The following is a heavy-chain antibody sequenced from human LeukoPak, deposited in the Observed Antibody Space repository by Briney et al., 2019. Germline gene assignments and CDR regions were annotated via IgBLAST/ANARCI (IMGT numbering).Heavy chain of an antibody. CDR1: GLTFSTYG. Sequence: GGSLRLSCAASGLTFSTYGMSWVRQAPGKGLEWVSFIYSDNTHYSDSVKGRFTISRDNAKNSLYLQMNSLRAEDTAVYYCARSYYDILTAPFDYWGQGTLVTVSS. D-gene: IGHD3-9*01. J-gene: IGHJ4*02. CDR3: ARSYYDILTAPFDY. CDR2: IYSDNT. V-gene: IGHV3-21*01.